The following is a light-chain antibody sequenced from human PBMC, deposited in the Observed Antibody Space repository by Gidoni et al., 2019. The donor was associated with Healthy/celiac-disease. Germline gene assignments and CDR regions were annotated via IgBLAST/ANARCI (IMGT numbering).Light chain of an antibody. V-gene: IGKV4-1*01. CDR2: WAS. CDR3: QQYYSTPYT. Sequence: VIPHSLLPLAVSLCERATLNRKASQSVLYSSNNKNYLTWYQQKPGQPPKLLIYWASTRESGVPDRFSGSGSGTDFTLTISSLQAEDVAVYYCQQYYSTPYTFGQGTKLEIK. CDR1: QSVLYSSNNKNY. J-gene: IGKJ2*01.